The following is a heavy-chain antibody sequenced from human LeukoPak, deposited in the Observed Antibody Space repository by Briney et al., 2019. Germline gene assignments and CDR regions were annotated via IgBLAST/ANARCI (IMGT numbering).Heavy chain of an antibody. CDR3: AREGYCGSGTYPFYYGMDV. CDR1: GYTFTSYG. D-gene: IGHD3-10*01. CDR2: ISAYNGNT. V-gene: IGHV1-18*01. J-gene: IGHJ6*02. Sequence: ASVNVSCKASGYTFTSYGISWVRQAPGQGPEWLGWISAYNGNTNYAQKLQGRVTMTADTSTSTAYMQLRSLRSDDTAVYSCAREGYCGSGTYPFYYGMDVWGQGTTVTVSS.